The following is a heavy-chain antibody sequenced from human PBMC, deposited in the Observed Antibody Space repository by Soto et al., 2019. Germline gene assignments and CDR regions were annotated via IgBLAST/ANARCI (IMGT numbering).Heavy chain of an antibody. J-gene: IGHJ4*02. CDR1: GYTFNSYG. CDR2: ISAYNGNT. Sequence: GASVEVCCKASGYTFNSYGITWVRQAPGQGLEWMGWISAYNGNTNYAQNLQGRVTMTTDTSTSTAYMELRSLRSDDTAVYYCASWYYGSGSYYDSDYWGQGTLVTVSS. D-gene: IGHD3-10*01. CDR3: ASWYYGSGSYYDSDY. V-gene: IGHV1-18*01.